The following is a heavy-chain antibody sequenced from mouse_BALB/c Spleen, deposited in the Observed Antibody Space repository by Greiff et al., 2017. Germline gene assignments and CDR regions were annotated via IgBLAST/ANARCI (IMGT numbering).Heavy chain of an antibody. CDR1: GYTFTSYV. J-gene: IGHJ4*01. Sequence: VQLQQSGPELVKPGASVKMSCKASGYTFTSYVMHWVKQKPGQGLEWIGYINPYNDGTKYNEKFKGKATLTSDKSSSTAYMELSSLTSEDSAVYYCARGITTVVGRGYAMDYWGQGTSVTVSS. V-gene: IGHV1-14*01. D-gene: IGHD1-1*01. CDR3: ARGITTVVGRGYAMDY. CDR2: INPYNDGT.